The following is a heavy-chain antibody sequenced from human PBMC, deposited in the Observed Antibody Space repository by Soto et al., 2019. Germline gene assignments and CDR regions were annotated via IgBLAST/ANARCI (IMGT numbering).Heavy chain of an antibody. CDR1: GFIFKMYW. CDR3: RRGPRPISTGAGAY. V-gene: IGHV3-74*01. Sequence: AGSLTLSCAASGFIFKMYWMHWVRQSPGKGQVWISRIYNDGTYSDYADSVRGRFTIYRDNVNNTLYLQMNNLRAEDSGLYYCRRGPRPISTGAGAYWGRGTQFTVS. J-gene: IGHJ4*02. CDR2: IYNDGTYS. D-gene: IGHD3-10*01.